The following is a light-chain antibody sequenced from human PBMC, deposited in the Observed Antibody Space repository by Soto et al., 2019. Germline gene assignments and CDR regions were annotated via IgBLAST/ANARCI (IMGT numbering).Light chain of an antibody. Sequence: QSVLTQPASVSGSPGQSITISCTGNSSDVGGYNYVSWYQQHPGKAPKLMIYEVSNRPSGVSNRFSGSKSGNTASLTISGLQAEDEADYYCSSYTSSSTFSVFGGGTKLTVL. V-gene: IGLV2-14*01. CDR3: SSYTSSSTFSV. CDR1: SSDVGGYNY. CDR2: EVS. J-gene: IGLJ3*02.